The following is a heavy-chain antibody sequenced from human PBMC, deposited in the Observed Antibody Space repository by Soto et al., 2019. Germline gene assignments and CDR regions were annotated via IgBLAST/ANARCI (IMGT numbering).Heavy chain of an antibody. CDR3: ARAAPYCSSTSCYGHRFDP. CDR2: IYYSGST. Sequence: SETLSLTCTVSGGSISSGGYYWSWIRQHPGKGLEWIGYIYYSGSTYYNPPLKSRVTISVDTSKNQFSLKLSSVTAADTAVYYCARAAPYCSSTSCYGHRFDPWGQGTLVTVSS. J-gene: IGHJ5*02. D-gene: IGHD2-2*01. V-gene: IGHV4-31*03. CDR1: GGSISSGGYY.